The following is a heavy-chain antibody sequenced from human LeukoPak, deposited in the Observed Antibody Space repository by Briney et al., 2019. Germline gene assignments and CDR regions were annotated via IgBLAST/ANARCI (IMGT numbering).Heavy chain of an antibody. D-gene: IGHD3-10*01. J-gene: IGHJ3*02. CDR2: INPNSGGT. CDR1: GYTFTGYY. V-gene: IGHV1-2*04. Sequence: ASVKVSCKASGYTFTGYYMHWVRQAPGQGLEWMAWINPNSGGTNYAQKFQGWVTMTRDTSISTAYMELSRLRSDDTAVYYCARDQGYYGSGSYSSSAFDIWGQGTMVTVSS. CDR3: ARDQGYYGSGSYSSSAFDI.